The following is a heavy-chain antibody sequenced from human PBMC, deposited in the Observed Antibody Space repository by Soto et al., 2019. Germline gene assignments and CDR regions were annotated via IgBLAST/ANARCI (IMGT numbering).Heavy chain of an antibody. CDR3: ARGGRGLYSSFDY. V-gene: IGHV3-48*01. D-gene: IGHD1-26*01. CDR1: GFSFITYS. CDR2: ISSSSSTI. J-gene: IGHJ4*02. Sequence: TSETLSLSCAASGFSFITYSMNWVRQDTGKGLEWVSYISSSSSTIHYADSVKGRFTIPRDNAKNSLYLQMNSLRAEDTAIYYCARGGRGLYSSFDYWGQGTLVTSPQ.